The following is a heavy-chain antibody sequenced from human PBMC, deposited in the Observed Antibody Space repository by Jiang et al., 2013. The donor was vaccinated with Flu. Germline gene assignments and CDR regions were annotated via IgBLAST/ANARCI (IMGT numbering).Heavy chain of an antibody. CDR3: ARLLAAAGTYYYYYMDV. CDR2: IYPGDSDT. Sequence: SYWIGWVRQMPGRGLEWMGIIYPGDSDTRYSPSFQGQVTISADKSISTAYLQWSSLKASDTAMYYCARLLAAAGTYYYYYMDVWGKGATVTVSS. J-gene: IGHJ6*03. D-gene: IGHD6-13*01. CDR1: SYW. V-gene: IGHV5-51*01.